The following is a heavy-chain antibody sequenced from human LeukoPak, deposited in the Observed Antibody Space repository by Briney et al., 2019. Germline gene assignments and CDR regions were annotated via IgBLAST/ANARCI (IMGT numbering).Heavy chain of an antibody. D-gene: IGHD3-22*01. J-gene: IGHJ4*02. Sequence: PGGSLRLSRAASGFTVSSNYMSWVRQAPGKGLEWVSIVDSGGSTDYADSVKGRFTISRDNSENTLYLQMNSLRAEDTAVYYCARGWLFSWGQGTLVTVSS. CDR3: ARGWLFS. CDR1: GFTVSSNY. V-gene: IGHV3-66*01. CDR2: VDSGGST.